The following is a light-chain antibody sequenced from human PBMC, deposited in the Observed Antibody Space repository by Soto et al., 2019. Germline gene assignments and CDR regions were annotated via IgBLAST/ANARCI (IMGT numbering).Light chain of an antibody. CDR1: QSVNSNF. V-gene: IGKV3-20*01. CDR2: GAS. Sequence: EIVLTQSPGTLSLSPGERATLSCRASQSVNSNFLAWYQQKPGQAPSLLIYGASSRATGIPDRFSGSGSGTDFTRTLSSLEPEDFAVYYCQQSGTSARYTFGQGTKLEIK. J-gene: IGKJ2*01. CDR3: QQSGTSARYT.